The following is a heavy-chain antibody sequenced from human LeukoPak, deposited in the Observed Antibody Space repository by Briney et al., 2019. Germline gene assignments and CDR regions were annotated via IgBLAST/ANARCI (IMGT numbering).Heavy chain of an antibody. CDR2: VYHGGSS. CDR1: GYSISSGFY. V-gene: IGHV4-38-2*02. Sequence: SETLSSTCTVSGYSISSGFYWGWIRQPPGKGREWIGNVYHGGSSYYNPSLKSRVTISVDTSKNQFSLNLYSVTAADTAVYYCARRVGSSDCFDYWGQGTLVTVSS. D-gene: IGHD6-6*01. CDR3: ARRVGSSDCFDY. J-gene: IGHJ4*02.